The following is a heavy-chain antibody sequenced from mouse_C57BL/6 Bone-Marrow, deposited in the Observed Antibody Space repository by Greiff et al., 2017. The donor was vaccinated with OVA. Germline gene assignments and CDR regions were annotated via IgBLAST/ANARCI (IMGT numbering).Heavy chain of an antibody. Sequence: QVQLKESGPELVKPGASVKISCKASGYAFSSSWMNWVKQRPGKGLEWIGRIYPGDGDTNYNGKFKGKATLTADKSSSTAYMQLSSLTSEDSAVYFCARLGDFDYWGQGTTLTVSS. CDR3: ARLGDFDY. J-gene: IGHJ2*01. CDR1: GYAFSSSW. CDR2: IYPGDGDT. V-gene: IGHV1-82*01.